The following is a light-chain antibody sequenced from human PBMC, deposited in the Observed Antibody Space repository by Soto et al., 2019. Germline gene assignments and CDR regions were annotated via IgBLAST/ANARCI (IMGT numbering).Light chain of an antibody. J-gene: IGKJ5*01. CDR1: QSVGNN. Sequence: DIVMTQSPPTLSVSPGERTTLSCRASQSVGNNLAWYQQNPGQAPRLLIYGAYTRATGIPDRFSGSGSGTDFTLTISRQEPEYFAVYYCQQYGSSPSAFGQGTRLEI. CDR3: QQYGSSPSA. CDR2: GAY. V-gene: IGKV3-20*01.